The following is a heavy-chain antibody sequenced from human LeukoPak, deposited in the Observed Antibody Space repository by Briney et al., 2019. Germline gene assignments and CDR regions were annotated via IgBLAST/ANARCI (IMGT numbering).Heavy chain of an antibody. V-gene: IGHV3-48*03. D-gene: IGHD3-10*01. Sequence: GGSLRLSCAASGFTFSSYEMNWVRQAPGKGLEWVSYISSSGSTIYYADSVKGRFTISRDTSKSTLYLQMNSLRAEDTAVYYCAKDYYYGSGRLFDYWGQGTLVTVSS. J-gene: IGHJ4*02. CDR1: GFTFSSYE. CDR2: ISSSGSTI. CDR3: AKDYYYGSGRLFDY.